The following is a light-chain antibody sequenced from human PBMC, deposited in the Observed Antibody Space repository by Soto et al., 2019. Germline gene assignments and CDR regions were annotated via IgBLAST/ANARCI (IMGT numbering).Light chain of an antibody. Sequence: QSALTQPRSVSGSPGQSVTISCTGTNSDVGRYNFVSWYQQYPGKVPKLMIYDVTKRSSGVPDRFSGSKSGNTASLTISGLQAEDEADYYCCSYADTVYVFGTGTKVTVL. J-gene: IGLJ1*01. V-gene: IGLV2-11*01. CDR3: CSYADTVYV. CDR2: DVT. CDR1: NSDVGRYNF.